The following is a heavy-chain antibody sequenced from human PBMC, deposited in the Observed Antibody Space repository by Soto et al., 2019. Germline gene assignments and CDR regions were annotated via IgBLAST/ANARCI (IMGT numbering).Heavy chain of an antibody. CDR2: INPNSGDT. CDR1: GYTFTGYY. CDR3: AKGGAIVAAGTRVYLYNAVDV. D-gene: IGHD1-26*01. Sequence: ASVKVSCKASGYTFTGYYVHWVRQAPGQGLEWMGWINPNSGDTYLAQRFQGRVTMNRDTSIGTAYMELRGLTSDDTAEYYCAKGGAIVAAGTRVYLYNAVDVWGQGTTVTVSS. V-gene: IGHV1-2*02. J-gene: IGHJ6*02.